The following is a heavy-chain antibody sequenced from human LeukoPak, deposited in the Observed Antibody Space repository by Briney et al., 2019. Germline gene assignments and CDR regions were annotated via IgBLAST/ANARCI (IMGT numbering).Heavy chain of an antibody. D-gene: IGHD3-10*01. CDR2: ISGSGGST. CDR3: AKDLGELWALDY. CDR1: GFTFSSYA. J-gene: IGHJ4*02. V-gene: IGHV3-23*01. Sequence: GGSLRLSCAASGFTFSSYAMSWVRQAPGKGLEWVSAISGSGGSTYYADSVKGRFTISRDNSKNTLYLQMDSLRAEDTAVYYCAKDLGELWALDYWGQGTLVTVSS.